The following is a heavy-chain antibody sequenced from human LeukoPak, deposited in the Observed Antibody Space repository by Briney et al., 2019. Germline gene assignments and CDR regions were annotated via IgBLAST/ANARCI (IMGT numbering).Heavy chain of an antibody. CDR1: AYSISSGYY. Sequence: PSETLSLTCTVSAYSISSGYYWGWIRQPPGKGLEWIGSIYHSGSTYYNPSLKSRVTMSVDTSKNQFSLKLTSVTAADTAVYYCARIETYSSDYYDPFFDYWGQGTLVTVSS. CDR3: ARIETYSSDYYDPFFDY. V-gene: IGHV4-38-2*02. J-gene: IGHJ4*02. CDR2: IYHSGST. D-gene: IGHD6-19*01.